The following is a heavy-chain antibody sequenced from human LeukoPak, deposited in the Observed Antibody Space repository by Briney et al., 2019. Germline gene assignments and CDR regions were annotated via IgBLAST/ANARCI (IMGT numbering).Heavy chain of an antibody. CDR3: AKDERYCSSTSCKLSEFDY. Sequence: GGSLRLSCAASGFTFSSYAMSWVGQAPGKGVEGVSAISGSGVSTYYADSVKGRFTISRDNSKNTLYLQMNSLRAEDTAVYYCAKDERYCSSTSCKLSEFDYWGQGTLVTVSS. V-gene: IGHV3-23*01. D-gene: IGHD2-2*01. CDR1: GFTFSSYA. J-gene: IGHJ4*02. CDR2: ISGSGVST.